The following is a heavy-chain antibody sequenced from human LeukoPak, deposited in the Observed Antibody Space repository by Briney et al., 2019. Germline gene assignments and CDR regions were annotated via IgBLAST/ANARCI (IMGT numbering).Heavy chain of an antibody. J-gene: IGHJ4*02. CDR2: VSGSGGST. D-gene: IGHD2-15*01. V-gene: IGHV3-23*01. Sequence: GGSLRLSCAASGFTFTSYAMNWVRQAPGKGLEWVAVVSGSGGSTYYADSVKGRFTISRDNSKNTLYLQMNSLRAEDTAVYYCAKATLRTCSGATCYYFDNWGQGALVTVSS. CDR1: GFTFTSYA. CDR3: AKATLRTCSGATCYYFDN.